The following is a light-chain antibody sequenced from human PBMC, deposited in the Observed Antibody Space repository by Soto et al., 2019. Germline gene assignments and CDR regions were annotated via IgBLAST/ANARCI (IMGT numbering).Light chain of an antibody. CDR1: SSNIGAGYD. V-gene: IGLV1-40*01. CDR3: QSYDSSLSGYV. CDR2: GNS. Sequence: QSALTHPASVCGAPGQRVTISCTGSSSNIGAGYDVHWYQQLPGTAPKLLIYGNSNRPSGVPDRFSGSKSGTSASLAITGLQAEDEADYYCQSYDSSLSGYVFGTGTKVTVL. J-gene: IGLJ1*01.